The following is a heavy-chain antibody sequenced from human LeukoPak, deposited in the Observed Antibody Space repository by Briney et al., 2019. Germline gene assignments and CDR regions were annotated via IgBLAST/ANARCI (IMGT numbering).Heavy chain of an antibody. J-gene: IGHJ4*02. Sequence: GGSLRLSCAASGFTFSSYAMHWVRQAPGKGLEWVAVISYDGSNKYYADSVKGRFTISRDNSKNTLYLQMSSLRDEDTAVYYCARDFSERYSLDYWGQGTLVTVSS. CDR3: ARDFSERYSLDY. V-gene: IGHV3-30*04. CDR2: ISYDGSNK. D-gene: IGHD5-24*01. CDR1: GFTFSSYA.